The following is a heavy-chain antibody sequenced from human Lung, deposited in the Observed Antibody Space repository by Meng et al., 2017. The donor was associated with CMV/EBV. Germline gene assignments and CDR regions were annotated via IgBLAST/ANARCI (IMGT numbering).Heavy chain of an antibody. CDR2: IGTVGDT. J-gene: IGHJ4*02. CDR1: GFTFSTYD. Sequence: GGSLRLXCTASGFTFSTYDFHWVRQPTGKGLEWVSSIGTVGDTYSIGSVKGRFIISREDAKNSVYLQMNGLRDGDTGLYYCARARSPTHFDYWGQGERVTVYS. V-gene: IGHV3-13*01. CDR3: ARARSPTHFDY.